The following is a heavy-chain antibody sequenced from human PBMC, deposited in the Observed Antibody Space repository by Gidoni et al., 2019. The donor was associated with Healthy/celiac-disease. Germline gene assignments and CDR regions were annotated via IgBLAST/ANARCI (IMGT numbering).Heavy chain of an antibody. CDR2: IYYSGST. D-gene: IGHD3-22*01. CDR1: GGSISSYY. V-gene: IGHV4-59*01. CDR3: ARGYYDSSGYYYFRN. Sequence: QVQLQESGPGLVKPSETLSLTCTVSGGSISSYYWSWIRQPPGKGLEWIGYIYYSGSTNYNPSLKSRVTISVDTSKNQFSLKLSSVTAADTAVYYCARGYYDSSGYYYFRNWGQGTLVTVSS. J-gene: IGHJ4*02.